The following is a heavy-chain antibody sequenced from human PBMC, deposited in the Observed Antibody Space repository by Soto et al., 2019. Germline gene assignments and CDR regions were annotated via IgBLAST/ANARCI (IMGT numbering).Heavy chain of an antibody. CDR3: AKDEGMRYCSGGSCSRWFDX. Sequence: GGSLRLSCAASGFTFSSYAMSWVRQAPGKGLEWVSSISCSGGRKYYADSVKGRFTISRDNSKNTLYLQMNSLRAEDTAVYYCAKDEGMRYCSGGSCSRWFDXWGQGTLVTVSX. D-gene: IGHD2-15*01. J-gene: IGHJ5*02. CDR2: ISCSGGRK. V-gene: IGHV3-23*01. CDR1: GFTFSSYA.